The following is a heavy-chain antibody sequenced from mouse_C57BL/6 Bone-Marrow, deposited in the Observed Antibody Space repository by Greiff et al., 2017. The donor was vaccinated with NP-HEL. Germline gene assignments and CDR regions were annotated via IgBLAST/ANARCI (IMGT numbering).Heavy chain of an antibody. V-gene: IGHV1-55*01. J-gene: IGHJ2*01. CDR2: IYPGSGST. CDR1: GYTFTSYW. Sequence: QVQLQQPGAELVKPGASVKMSCKASGYTFTSYWITWVKQRPGQGLEWIGDIYPGSGSTNYNEKFKSKATLTVDTSSSTAYMQLSSLTSEDSAVYYCARVGYYGSSFDYWGQGTTLTVSS. CDR3: ARVGYYGSSFDY. D-gene: IGHD1-1*01.